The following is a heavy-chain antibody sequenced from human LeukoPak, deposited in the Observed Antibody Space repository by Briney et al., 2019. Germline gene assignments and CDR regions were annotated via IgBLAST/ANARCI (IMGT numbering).Heavy chain of an antibody. Sequence: GGFLRLSCAASGFTFSNSAMSWVRQAPGKGLEWVSTLSGSGITTYYADSVKGRFTISRDNSKNTLYLQMNSLRAEDTAVYYCAKGIYSSGWSYFDYWGHGTLVTVSS. V-gene: IGHV3-23*01. CDR1: GFTFSNSA. J-gene: IGHJ4*01. CDR3: AKGIYSSGWSYFDY. D-gene: IGHD6-19*01. CDR2: LSGSGITT.